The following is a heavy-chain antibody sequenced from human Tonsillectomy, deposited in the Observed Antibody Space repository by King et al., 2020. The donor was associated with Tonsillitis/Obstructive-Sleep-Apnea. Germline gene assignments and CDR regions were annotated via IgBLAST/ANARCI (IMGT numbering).Heavy chain of an antibody. D-gene: IGHD1-26*01. Sequence: QLVQSGAEVKKPGESLRISCKRSGYSFTNYWISWVRQMPGKGLEWMGRIDPSDSYTNYSPSFQGHVTISADKSISTAYLQWSSLKASDTAMYFCARHLATLLVGPTSYGMDVWGQGTTVTVSS. CDR2: IDPSDSYT. CDR3: ARHLATLLVGPTSYGMDV. J-gene: IGHJ6*02. CDR1: GYSFTNYW. V-gene: IGHV5-10-1*03.